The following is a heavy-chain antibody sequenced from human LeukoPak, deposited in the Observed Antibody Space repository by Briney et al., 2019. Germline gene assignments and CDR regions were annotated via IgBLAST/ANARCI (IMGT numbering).Heavy chain of an antibody. CDR1: GFTFSSYW. V-gene: IGHV3-7*01. CDR2: IKQDGSEK. Sequence: GGSLRLSCAASGFTFSSYWMSWVRQAPGKGLEWVANIKQDGSEKYYVDSVKGRFTISRDNAKNSLYLQMNSLRAEDTAVYYCARDLKTTVTPYYYYGMNVWGQGTTVTVSS. J-gene: IGHJ6*02. D-gene: IGHD4-4*01. CDR3: ARDLKTTVTPYYYYGMNV.